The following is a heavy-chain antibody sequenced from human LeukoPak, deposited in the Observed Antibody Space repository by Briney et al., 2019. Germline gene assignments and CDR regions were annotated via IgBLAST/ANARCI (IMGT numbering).Heavy chain of an antibody. V-gene: IGHV4-30-4*01. CDR2: IYYSGST. CDR3: ARWDYGDYYYYGMDV. J-gene: IGHJ6*02. CDR1: GGSISSGDYY. Sequence: PSETLSLTCTVSGGSISSGDYYWSWIRQPPGKGLEWIGYIYYSGSTNYNPSLKSRVTISVDTSKNQFSLKLSSVTAADTAVYYCARWDYGDYYYYGMDVWGQGTTVTVSS. D-gene: IGHD4-17*01.